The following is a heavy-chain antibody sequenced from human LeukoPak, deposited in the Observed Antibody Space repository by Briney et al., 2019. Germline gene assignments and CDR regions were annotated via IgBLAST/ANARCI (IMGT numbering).Heavy chain of an antibody. CDR2: ISGSGGST. D-gene: IGHD3-16*01. Sequence: PGGSLRLSCAASGFTFSSYAMSWVRQAPGKGLEWVSAISGSGGSTYYADSVKGRFTISRANSKNTLYLQMNSLRAEDTAVYYCAKRPTLGASSGSYDYWGQGTLVTVSS. V-gene: IGHV3-23*01. J-gene: IGHJ4*02. CDR3: AKRPTLGASSGSYDY. CDR1: GFTFSSYA.